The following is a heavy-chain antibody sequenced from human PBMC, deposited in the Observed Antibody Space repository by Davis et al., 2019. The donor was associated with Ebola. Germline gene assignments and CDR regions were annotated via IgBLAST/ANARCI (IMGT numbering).Heavy chain of an antibody. Sequence: GESLKISCAASGFTFSSYAMSWVRQAPGKGLEWVSAISGSGGSTYYADSVKGRFTISRDNAKNTLYLQMNSLRAEDTAVYYCARGGDGWYPDPTTPFDYWGQGTLVTVSS. CDR3: ARGGDGWYPDPTTPFDY. D-gene: IGHD6-19*01. CDR1: GFTFSSYA. CDR2: ISGSGGST. J-gene: IGHJ4*02. V-gene: IGHV3-23*01.